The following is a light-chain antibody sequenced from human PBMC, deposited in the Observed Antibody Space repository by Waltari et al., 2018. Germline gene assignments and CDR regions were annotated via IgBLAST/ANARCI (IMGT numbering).Light chain of an antibody. J-gene: IGKJ5*01. CDR2: KAS. CDR3: QQYVTYPIT. Sequence: DIQMTQSPSTLSASVGDRVTITCRASKSIRDWLAWYQDKPGKAPKLLIYKASSLQSGVPSRFSGSGSGTEFTLSISSLQPDDFATFYCQQYVTYPITFGQGTRLEIK. V-gene: IGKV1-5*03. CDR1: KSIRDW.